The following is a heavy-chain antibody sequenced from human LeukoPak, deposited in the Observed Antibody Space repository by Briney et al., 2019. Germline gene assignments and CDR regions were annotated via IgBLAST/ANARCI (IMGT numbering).Heavy chain of an antibody. D-gene: IGHD2-2*01. CDR1: GFTFGDYA. CDR2: IRSKAYGGTT. J-gene: IGHJ4*02. Sequence: GRSLRLSCTASGFTFGDYAMSWVRQAPGKGLEWVGFIRSKAYGGTTEYAASVKGRFTISRDDSKSIAYLQMNSLKTEDTAVYYCTREGGYCSSTSCQRGFDYWGQGTLVTVSS. CDR3: TREGGYCSSTSCQRGFDY. V-gene: IGHV3-49*04.